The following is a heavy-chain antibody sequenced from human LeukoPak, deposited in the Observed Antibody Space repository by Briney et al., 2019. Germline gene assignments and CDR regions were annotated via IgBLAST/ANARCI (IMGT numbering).Heavy chain of an antibody. CDR1: GGSISSYY. V-gene: IGHV4-59*01. Sequence: PSETLSLTCTVSGGSISSYYWSWIRQPPGKGLEWIGYIYYSGSTNYNPSLKSRVTISVDASKNQFSLKLSSVTAADTAVYYCARDSYSSGWPYNYYYGMDVWGQGTTVTVSS. CDR3: ARDSYSSGWPYNYYYGMDV. D-gene: IGHD6-19*01. J-gene: IGHJ6*02. CDR2: IYYSGST.